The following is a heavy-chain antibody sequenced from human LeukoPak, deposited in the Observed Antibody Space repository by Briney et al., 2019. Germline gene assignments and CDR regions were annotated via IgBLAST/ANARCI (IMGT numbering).Heavy chain of an antibody. Sequence: SSETLSLTCTVSSGSISTSNYYWGWIRQPPGKGLEWIGSIYHSGSTYYNPSLKSRVTISVDTSKNQFSLKLSSVTAADTAVYYCARDSRGIVGATDAFDIWGQGTMVTVSS. CDR1: SGSISTSNYY. D-gene: IGHD1-26*01. J-gene: IGHJ3*02. V-gene: IGHV4-39*07. CDR3: ARDSRGIVGATDAFDI. CDR2: IYHSGST.